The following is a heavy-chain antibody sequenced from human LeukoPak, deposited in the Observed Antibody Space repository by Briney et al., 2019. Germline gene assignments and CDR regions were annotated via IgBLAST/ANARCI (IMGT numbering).Heavy chain of an antibody. Sequence: PGRSLRLSCAASGFTFSSYGMHWVRQAPGKGLEWAAVIWYDGSNKYYADSVKGRFTISRDNSKNTLYLQMNSLRAEDTAVYYCARDDETRYGGLRGPFDYWGQGTLVTVSS. CDR3: ARDDETRYGGLRGPFDY. CDR2: IWYDGSNK. D-gene: IGHD4-23*01. CDR1: GFTFSSYG. V-gene: IGHV3-33*01. J-gene: IGHJ4*02.